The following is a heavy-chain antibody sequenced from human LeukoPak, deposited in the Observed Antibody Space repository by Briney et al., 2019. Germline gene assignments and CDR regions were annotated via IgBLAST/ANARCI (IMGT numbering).Heavy chain of an antibody. CDR3: ARDPRTSSGWELDY. CDR1: GFTFSSFE. D-gene: IGHD6-19*01. CDR2: ISSSGSTI. Sequence: GGSLRLSCAVSGFTFSSFEMNWVRQAPGKGLEWVAYISSSGSTIYYADSVKGRFTISRDNSKNTLYLQMNSLRPEDTAVYYCARDPRTSSGWELDYWGQGTLVTVSS. V-gene: IGHV3-48*03. J-gene: IGHJ4*02.